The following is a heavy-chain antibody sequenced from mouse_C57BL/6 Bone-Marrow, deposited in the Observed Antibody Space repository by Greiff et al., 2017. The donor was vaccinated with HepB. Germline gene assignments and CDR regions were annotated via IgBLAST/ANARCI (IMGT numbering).Heavy chain of an antibody. CDR1: CFPFNTYA. J-gene: IGHJ4*01. CDR2: IRSKSSNYAT. Sequence: EAGGGLVQPKGSLKLSCAASCFPFNTYAMHWVRQAPGKGLEWVARIRSKSSNYATYYADSVKDRFTISRDDSQIMLYLQMNNLKTEDTAMYYCVRNRWLEAMDYWGQGTSVTVSS. D-gene: IGHD2-3*01. V-gene: IGHV10-3*01. CDR3: VRNRWLEAMDY.